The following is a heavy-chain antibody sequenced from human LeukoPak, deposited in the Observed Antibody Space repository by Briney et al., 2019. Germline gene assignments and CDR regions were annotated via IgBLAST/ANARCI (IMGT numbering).Heavy chain of an antibody. J-gene: IGHJ3*02. CDR3: ARGFLYGRPRTFDI. CDR1: GGSFSGDY. V-gene: IGHV4-34*01. CDR2: INHSGST. D-gene: IGHD4-17*01. Sequence: SETLSLTCAVYGGSFSGDYWSWIRQPPGKGLEWIGEINHSGSTNYNPSLKSRVTISVDTSKNQFSLKLSSVTAADTAVYYCARGFLYGRPRTFDIWGQGTMVTVSS.